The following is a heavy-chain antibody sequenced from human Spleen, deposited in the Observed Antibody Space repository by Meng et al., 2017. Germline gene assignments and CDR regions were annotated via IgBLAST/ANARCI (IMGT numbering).Heavy chain of an antibody. D-gene: IGHD4-23*01. V-gene: IGHV3-30*04. CDR2: VSSDGSNK. Sequence: GESLKISCAASGFTFSSYAMHWVRQAPGKGLEWVAVVSSDGSNKYYADSVKGRFTISRDNSKNTQYLQMNSLRAEDTAVYYCARELATVVTPYFDYWGQGTLVTVSS. CDR3: ARELATVVTPYFDY. J-gene: IGHJ4*02. CDR1: GFTFSSYA.